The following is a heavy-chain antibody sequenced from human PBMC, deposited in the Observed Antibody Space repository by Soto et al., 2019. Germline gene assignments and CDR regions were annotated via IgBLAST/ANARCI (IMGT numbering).Heavy chain of an antibody. CDR1: GGSIPSGVYS. Sequence: QLQLQESGSGLVKPAQTLSLTCAVSGGSIPSGVYSWSWIRQPPGKVLEWIGYIYHSGSTYYNPSLKSRVTISVDRTKNQFSLNLSSVTAADTAVYYCASKRGNYLDYWGQGTLFTVSS. CDR2: IYHSGST. V-gene: IGHV4-30-2*01. J-gene: IGHJ4*02. D-gene: IGHD3-16*01. CDR3: ASKRGNYLDY.